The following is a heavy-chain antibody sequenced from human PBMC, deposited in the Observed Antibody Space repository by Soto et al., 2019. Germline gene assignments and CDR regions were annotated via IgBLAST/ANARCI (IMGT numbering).Heavy chain of an antibody. CDR1: EFTFSIYS. CDR2: ISRSSSSI. Sequence: GGSLRLSCAASEFTFSIYSMNGVRQAPGKGLEWVSSISRSSSSIYYGDSVKGRFTISRDNTKNSPYLQMTRLRAEDTAVSYCARDRLGSGWLHAFDIWGPGTLVTVS. CDR3: ARDRLGSGWLHAFDI. J-gene: IGHJ3*02. V-gene: IGHV3-21*01. D-gene: IGHD6-19*01.